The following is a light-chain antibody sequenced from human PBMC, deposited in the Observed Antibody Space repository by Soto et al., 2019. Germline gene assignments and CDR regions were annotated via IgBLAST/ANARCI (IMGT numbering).Light chain of an antibody. V-gene: IGKV3-20*01. J-gene: IGKJ4*01. CDR1: QSVSSSY. CDR3: QQYGSSPFT. CDR2: GAS. Sequence: EMVLTQSPGTLSSSPGERATLSCRASQSVSSSYLAWYKQKPGLAPMLLIYGASTRATGIPDRFSGSGSGTDFSFTISRLESEDFEVYFCQQYGSSPFTFGGGTKVEIK.